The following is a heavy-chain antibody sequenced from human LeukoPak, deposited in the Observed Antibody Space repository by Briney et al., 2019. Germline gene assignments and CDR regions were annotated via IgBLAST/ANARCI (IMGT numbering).Heavy chain of an antibody. Sequence: PGGSLRLSCAASGFTFSDYYMSWIRRAPGKGLEWVSYISSSGSTIYYADSVKGRFTISRDNAKHTLYLQMNSLRAEDTAVYYCAREVGSGNSDRYFDSWGQGTLVTVSS. J-gene: IGHJ4*02. D-gene: IGHD3-10*01. CDR3: AREVGSGNSDRYFDS. V-gene: IGHV3-11*04. CDR2: ISSSGSTI. CDR1: GFTFSDYY.